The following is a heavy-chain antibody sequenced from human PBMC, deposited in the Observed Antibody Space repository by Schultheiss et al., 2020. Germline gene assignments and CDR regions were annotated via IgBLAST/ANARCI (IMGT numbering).Heavy chain of an antibody. V-gene: IGHV3-23*01. CDR1: GFTFTNYA. J-gene: IGHJ3*02. CDR3: AKTHDGTYWAFDI. Sequence: GGSLRLSCAASGFTFTNYAMTWVRQAPGKGLEWVSSIISTGGSTFYADSVKGRFTISRDNIENTLYLQMNSLRAEDTAVYYCAKTHDGTYWAFDIWGQGTMVTVS. CDR2: IISTGGST. D-gene: IGHD1-26*01.